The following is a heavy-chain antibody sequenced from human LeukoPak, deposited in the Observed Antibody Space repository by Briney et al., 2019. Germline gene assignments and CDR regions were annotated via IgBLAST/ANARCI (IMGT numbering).Heavy chain of an antibody. CDR3: ARVNIAADYYYHYMDV. Sequence: PGGSLRLSCAASGFTFSSYSMNWVRQAPGKGLEWVAYISSSSSTIYYAESVKGRFTISRDNDKKSLYLQMNRLRDEDTAVYCCARVNIAADYYYHYMDVWGKGTTVTISS. D-gene: IGHD6-13*01. CDR1: GFTFSSYS. J-gene: IGHJ6*03. CDR2: ISSSSSTI. V-gene: IGHV3-48*02.